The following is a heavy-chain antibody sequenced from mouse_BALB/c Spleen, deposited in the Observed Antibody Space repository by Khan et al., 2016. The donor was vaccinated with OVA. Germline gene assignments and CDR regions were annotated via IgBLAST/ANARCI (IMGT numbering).Heavy chain of an antibody. D-gene: IGHD1-1*01. V-gene: IGHV1-7*01. CDR1: GYTFINYW. CDR2: INPTTSYT. J-gene: IGHJ2*01. CDR3: ARRGLRWDFDY. Sequence: QVQLQQSGAELAKPGASVKMSCKASGYTFINYWIHWVKQRPGQGLEWIGYINPTTSYTESIQNFKDKATLTADKSSTTAYIQLSSLTSEDSAVYYCARRGLRWDFDYWGQGTTLTVSS.